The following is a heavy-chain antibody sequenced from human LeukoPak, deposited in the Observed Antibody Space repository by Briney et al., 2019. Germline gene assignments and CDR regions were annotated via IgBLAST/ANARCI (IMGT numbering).Heavy chain of an antibody. CDR3: ARLTMVRGVVPNYYYDMDV. V-gene: IGHV4-34*01. J-gene: IGHJ6*04. Sequence: SETLSLTCAVYGGSFSGYYWSWIRQPPGKGLEWIGEINHSGSTNYNPSLKSRVTISVDTSMNQFSLKLSSVTAADTAVYYCARLTMVRGVVPNYYYDMDVWGKGTTVTVSS. D-gene: IGHD3-10*01. CDR1: GGSFSGYY. CDR2: INHSGST.